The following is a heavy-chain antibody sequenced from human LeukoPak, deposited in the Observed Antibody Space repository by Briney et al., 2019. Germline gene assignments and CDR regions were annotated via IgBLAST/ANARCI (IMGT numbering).Heavy chain of an antibody. D-gene: IGHD6-19*01. CDR1: GFTFSSYA. Sequence: PGGSLRLSCAASGFTFSSYAMHWVRQAPGKGLEWVAVISYDGSNKYYADSVKGRFTISRDNSKNTLYLQMNSLRAEDTAVYYCARGGKTPLAGTRSSQYFQHWGQGTLVTVSS. CDR3: ARGGKTPLAGTRSSQYFQH. CDR2: ISYDGSNK. J-gene: IGHJ1*01. V-gene: IGHV3-30*04.